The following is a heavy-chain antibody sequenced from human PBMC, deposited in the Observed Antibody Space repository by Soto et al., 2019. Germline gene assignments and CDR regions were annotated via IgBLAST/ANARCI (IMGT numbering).Heavy chain of an antibody. Sequence: QVQLVQSGAEVKKPGASVKVSCKASGYTFTSYYMHWVRQAPGQGLEWMGIINPSGGSTSYAQKFQGRVIMTRDTSTSTVYMELISLRSEVTAVYYCARGPGIAARMGAFDIWGQGTMVTVSS. D-gene: IGHD6-6*01. V-gene: IGHV1-46*03. J-gene: IGHJ3*02. CDR2: INPSGGST. CDR3: ARGPGIAARMGAFDI. CDR1: GYTFTSYY.